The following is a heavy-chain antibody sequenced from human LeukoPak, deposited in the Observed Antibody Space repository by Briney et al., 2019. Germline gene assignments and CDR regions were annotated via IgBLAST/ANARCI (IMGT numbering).Heavy chain of an antibody. V-gene: IGHV3-30*18. J-gene: IGHJ4*02. D-gene: IGHD3-10*01. CDR2: ISYDGSNK. CDR3: AKDYYGSGSYDY. Sequence: GGSLRLPCAASGFTFSSYGMHWVRQAPGKGLEWVAVISYDGSNKYYADSMKGQFTISRDNSENTLYLQMNSLRAEDTAVYYCAKDYYGSGSYDYWGQGTLVTVSS. CDR1: GFTFSSYG.